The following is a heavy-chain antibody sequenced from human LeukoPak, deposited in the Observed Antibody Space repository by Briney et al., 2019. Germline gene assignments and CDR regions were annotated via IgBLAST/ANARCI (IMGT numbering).Heavy chain of an antibody. CDR3: ARGHQYCSGGSCYGYYFDY. V-gene: IGHV1-69*13. Sequence: SVKVSCKASGGTFSSYAISWVRQAPGQGLEWMGGIIPIFGTANYAQQFQGRVTITADESTSTAYMELSSLRSEDTAVYYCARGHQYCSGGSCYGYYFDYWGQGTLVTVSS. CDR1: GGTFSSYA. J-gene: IGHJ4*02. D-gene: IGHD2-15*01. CDR2: IIPIFGTA.